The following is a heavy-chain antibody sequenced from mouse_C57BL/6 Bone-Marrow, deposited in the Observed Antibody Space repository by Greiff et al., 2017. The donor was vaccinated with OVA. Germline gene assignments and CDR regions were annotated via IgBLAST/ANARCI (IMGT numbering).Heavy chain of an antibody. V-gene: IGHV14-4*01. CDR3: TSIYYDYDEGFAY. CDR1: GFNINDDY. D-gene: IGHD2-4*01. J-gene: IGHJ3*01. Sequence: EVQLQQSGAELVRPGASVKLSCTASGFNINDDYMHWVKQRPEQGLEWIGWIDPENGDTEYASKFQGKATITADTSSNTAYLQLSSLTSEDTAVYYCTSIYYDYDEGFAYWGQGTLVTVSA. CDR2: IDPENGDT.